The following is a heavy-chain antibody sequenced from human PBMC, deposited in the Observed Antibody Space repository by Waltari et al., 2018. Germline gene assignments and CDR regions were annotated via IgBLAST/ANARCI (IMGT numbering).Heavy chain of an antibody. D-gene: IGHD2-21*01. CDR1: EYTFTSSY. V-gene: IGHV1-46*01. CDR3: ALDTGALWMDV. J-gene: IGHJ6*02. Sequence: QVQLVQSGAEVKKPGASVKISCKTSEYTFTSSYIHWVRQAPGQGLEWMGIINPSVGSTIYAQKFQGRVTMTRDTSTSTVYMELSSLRSDDTAVYYCALDTGALWMDVWGQGTTVTVSS. CDR2: INPSVGST.